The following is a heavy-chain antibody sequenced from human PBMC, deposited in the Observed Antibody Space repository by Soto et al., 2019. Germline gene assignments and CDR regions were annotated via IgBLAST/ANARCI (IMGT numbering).Heavy chain of an antibody. CDR1: GGSFSGYY. CDR2: INHSGST. J-gene: IGHJ6*03. Sequence: PSETLSLTCAVYGGSFSGYYWSWIRQPPGKGLEWIGEINHSGSTNYNPSLKSRATISVDTSKNQFSLKLSSVTAADTAVYYCARAPRAYYYYMDVWGKGTTVTVSS. V-gene: IGHV4-34*01. CDR3: ARAPRAYYYYMDV.